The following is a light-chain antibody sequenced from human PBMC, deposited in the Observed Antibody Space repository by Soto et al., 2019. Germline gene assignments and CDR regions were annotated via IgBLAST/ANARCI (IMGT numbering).Light chain of an antibody. V-gene: IGKV1-27*01. CDR2: AAS. J-gene: IGKJ5*01. CDR3: QKYNSVPRT. Sequence: DIQMTQSPSSLSASLGDRVTITCRASQGISNYLAWYQQKPGKVPRLLIYAASTLQSGVPSRFSGSGSGTDFTLTISSLQPEDVATYYCQKYNSVPRTFGQGTRLEIK. CDR1: QGISNY.